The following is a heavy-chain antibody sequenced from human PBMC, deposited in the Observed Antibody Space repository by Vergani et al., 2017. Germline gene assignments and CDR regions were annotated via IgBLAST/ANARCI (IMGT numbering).Heavy chain of an antibody. D-gene: IGHD4-23*01. CDR1: GGSISSYY. CDR3: ARGFYGGNSCFDY. V-gene: IGHV4-59*01. Sequence: QVQLQESGPGLVKPSETLSLTCTVSGGSISSYYWSWIRQPPGKGLEWIGYIYYSGSTNYNPSLKSRVTISVDTSKTQFSLKLSSVTAADTAVYYCARGFYGGNSCFDYWGQGTLVTVSS. J-gene: IGHJ4*02. CDR2: IYYSGST.